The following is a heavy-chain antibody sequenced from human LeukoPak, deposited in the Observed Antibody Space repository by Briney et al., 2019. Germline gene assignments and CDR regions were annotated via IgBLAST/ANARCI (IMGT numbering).Heavy chain of an antibody. V-gene: IGHV3-30-3*01. CDR1: GFTFSSYA. CDR2: ISYDGSNK. Sequence: GRSLRLSCAASGFTFSSYAMHWVRQAPGKGLEWVAVISYDGSNKYYTDSVKGRFTISRDNPKNTLYLQMNSLRAEDTAVYYCARDGGSYYRVFDYWGQGTLVTVSS. CDR3: ARDGGSYYRVFDY. D-gene: IGHD1-26*01. J-gene: IGHJ4*02.